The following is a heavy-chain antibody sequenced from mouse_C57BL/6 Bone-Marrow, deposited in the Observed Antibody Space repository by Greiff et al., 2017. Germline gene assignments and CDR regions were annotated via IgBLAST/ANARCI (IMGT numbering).Heavy chain of an antibody. D-gene: IGHD1-2*01. CDR3: ARRQRPPFDF. J-gene: IGHJ2*01. CDR1: GYTFTSYG. CDR2: IYPRSGNT. V-gene: IGHV1-81*01. Sequence: QVQLKQSGAELARPGASVKLSCKASGYTFTSYGISWVKQRTGQGLEWIGEIYPRSGNTYYNEKFTGQATLTADKSSSTAYMVVRSLTSEYSAVYCCARRQRPPFDFWGQGTTLTVSS.